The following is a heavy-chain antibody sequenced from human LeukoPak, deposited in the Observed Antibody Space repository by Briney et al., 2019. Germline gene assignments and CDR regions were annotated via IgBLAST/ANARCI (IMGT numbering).Heavy chain of an antibody. CDR1: GGTFSSYA. J-gene: IGHJ4*02. Sequence: ASVKVSCKASGGTFSSYAISWVRQAPGQGLQWMGGIIPIFGTANYAQKFQGRVTITADESTSTAYMELSSLRSEDTAVYYCARDGYYYDSSATSGFDYWGQGTLVTVSS. D-gene: IGHD3-22*01. CDR2: IIPIFGTA. V-gene: IGHV1-69*13. CDR3: ARDGYYYDSSATSGFDY.